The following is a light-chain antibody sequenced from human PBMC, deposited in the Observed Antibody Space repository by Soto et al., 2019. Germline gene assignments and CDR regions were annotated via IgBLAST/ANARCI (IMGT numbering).Light chain of an antibody. Sequence: DIQMTQSPSSLSASVGDRVTITCRASQTISNYLNWYQQKPGKAPKLLIYAASSLRSGVPSRFSGGGFGTDFTLTISSLQPEDIATYFCQQTYSTLTFGGGTKVEI. J-gene: IGKJ4*01. CDR1: QTISNY. V-gene: IGKV1-39*01. CDR3: QQTYSTLT. CDR2: AAS.